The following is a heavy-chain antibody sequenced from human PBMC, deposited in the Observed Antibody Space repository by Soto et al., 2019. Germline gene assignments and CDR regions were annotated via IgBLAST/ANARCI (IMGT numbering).Heavy chain of an antibody. CDR1: GGSISSGGYY. D-gene: IGHD5-18*01. CDR3: ARDTTSSYGIDY. Sequence: QVQLQESGPGLVKPSQTLSLTCTVSGGSISSGGYYWSWIRQHPGKGLEWIGYIYYSGSTYYNPSLKSRVTISVDTSKNPFSLKLSSVTAADTAVYYCARDTTSSYGIDYWGQGTLVTVSS. CDR2: IYYSGST. J-gene: IGHJ4*02. V-gene: IGHV4-31*03.